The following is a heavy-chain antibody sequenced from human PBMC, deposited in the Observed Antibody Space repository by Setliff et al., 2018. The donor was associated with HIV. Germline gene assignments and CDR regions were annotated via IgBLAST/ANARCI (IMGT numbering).Heavy chain of an antibody. Sequence: PGGSLRLSCAASGFSFKSAWMSWVRQAPGKGLEWVSAISGSGGSTYYADSVKGRFTISRDKSKNTLYLQMNSLRAEDTAVYYCAKMGSPVGPDAFDIWGQGTMVTVSS. D-gene: IGHD3-16*01. CDR2: ISGSGGST. V-gene: IGHV3-23*01. J-gene: IGHJ3*02. CDR3: AKMGSPVGPDAFDI. CDR1: GFSFKSAW.